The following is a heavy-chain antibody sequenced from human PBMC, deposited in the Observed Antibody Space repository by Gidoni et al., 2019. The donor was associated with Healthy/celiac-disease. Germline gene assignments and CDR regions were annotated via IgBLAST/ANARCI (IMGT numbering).Heavy chain of an antibody. CDR3: AREDTAMDQGYFDY. V-gene: IGHV3-30-3*01. D-gene: IGHD5-18*01. CDR2: ISYDGSNK. CDR1: GFTFSSYA. J-gene: IGHJ4*02. Sequence: QVQLVESGGGVVQPGRSLRLSCAASGFTFSSYAMHWVRQAPGKGLEWVAVISYDGSNKYYADSVKGRFTISRDNSKNTLYLQMNSLRAEDTAVYYCAREDTAMDQGYFDYWGQGTLVTVSS.